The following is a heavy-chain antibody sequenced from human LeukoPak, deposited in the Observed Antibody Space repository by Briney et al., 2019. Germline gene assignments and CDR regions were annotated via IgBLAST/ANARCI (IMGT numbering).Heavy chain of an antibody. CDR1: GFTFRSYD. V-gene: IGHV3-13*01. D-gene: IGHD6-13*01. CDR3: ARAAYSSTWYSRYFDL. Sequence: GGSLRLSCAASGFTFRSYDMRWVRQATGKGLEWVSGIGTAGEIYYPGSVKGRFTISRENAKNSLYLQMNSLRAGDTAVYYCARAAYSSTWYSRYFDLWGRGTLVTVSS. J-gene: IGHJ2*01. CDR2: IGTAGEI.